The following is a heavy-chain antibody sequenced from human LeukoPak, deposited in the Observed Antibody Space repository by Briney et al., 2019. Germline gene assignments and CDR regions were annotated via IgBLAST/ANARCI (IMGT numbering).Heavy chain of an antibody. J-gene: IGHJ4*02. V-gene: IGHV3-48*02. CDR3: ARDVSVGPNAYYFDY. CDR1: GFTFSSYG. CDR2: ISSSTSTI. Sequence: PGGSLRLSCAASGFTFSSYGMHWVRQAPGKGLEWVSYISSSTSTIYYADSVKGRFTISRDNAKNSLYLQMNSLRDEDTAVYYCARDVSVGPNAYYFDYWGQGTLVTVSS. D-gene: IGHD1-26*01.